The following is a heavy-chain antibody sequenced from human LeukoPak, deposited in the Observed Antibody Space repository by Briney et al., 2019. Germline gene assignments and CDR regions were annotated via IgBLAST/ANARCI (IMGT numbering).Heavy chain of an antibody. CDR1: GFNFYDYA. V-gene: IGHV3-43D*03. CDR2: ISWDSRSV. CDR3: ARDSQDCSASTCYFDY. Sequence: GGSLRLSCAASGFNFYDYAMHWVRHSPGKGLQWVSFISWDSRSVYYADSVRGRFAISRDNNKKSVFLQMNSLTAEDTAFYYCARDSQDCSASTCYFDYWGQGTLVTVSA. J-gene: IGHJ4*02. D-gene: IGHD2-15*01.